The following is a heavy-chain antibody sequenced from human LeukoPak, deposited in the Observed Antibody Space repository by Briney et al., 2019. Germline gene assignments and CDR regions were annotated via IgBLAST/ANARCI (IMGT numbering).Heavy chain of an antibody. J-gene: IGHJ6*03. CDR1: GFTFSSYA. Sequence: GGSLRLSCAASGFTFSSYAMSWVRQAPGKGLEWVSAISGSGASTYSADSVKGRFTISRDNSKNTLYLQMSSLRAEDTAVYYCAKGDDGAVRYYYYCMDAWGKGTTVTVSS. CDR2: ISGSGAST. V-gene: IGHV3-23*01. CDR3: AKGDDGAVRYYYYCMDA. D-gene: IGHD2-21*02.